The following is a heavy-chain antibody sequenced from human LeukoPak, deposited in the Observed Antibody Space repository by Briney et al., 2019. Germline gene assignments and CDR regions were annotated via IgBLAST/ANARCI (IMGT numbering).Heavy chain of an antibody. Sequence: GGSLRLSCAASGFTFSSYWMHWVRQAPGKGLEWVSGISDSGGSTHYADSVKGRFTISRDNSKNTLYLQMNSLRAEDTAVYSCAKARTGIAVVSAIDYWGQGTLVSVSS. V-gene: IGHV3-23*01. CDR1: GFTFSSYW. J-gene: IGHJ4*02. CDR3: AKARTGIAVVSAIDY. CDR2: ISDSGGST. D-gene: IGHD2-21*02.